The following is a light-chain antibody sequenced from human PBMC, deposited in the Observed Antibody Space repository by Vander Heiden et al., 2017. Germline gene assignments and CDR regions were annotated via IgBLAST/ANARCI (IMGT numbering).Light chain of an antibody. V-gene: IGLV2-14*03. CDR3: SSYTESGTLVV. CDR1: SSDVGAYDF. J-gene: IGLJ1*01. Sequence: QSALTQPASVSGSPGQSITISCTGTSSDVGAYDFVSWYQQHPGNAPKLLIFDVSSRPSGLSNRFSGSKSGNTASLTIAGLQAEDEADYFCSSYTESGTLVVFGAGTKVTVL. CDR2: DVS.